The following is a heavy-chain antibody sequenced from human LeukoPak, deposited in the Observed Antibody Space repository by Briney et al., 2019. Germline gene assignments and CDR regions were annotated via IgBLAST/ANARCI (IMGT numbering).Heavy chain of an antibody. V-gene: IGHV4-4*07. CDR2: IHSSGST. CDR3: ARDRGITMYFDY. J-gene: IGHJ4*02. Sequence: SETLPLTCSVSGGSISTYYWSWIRQPAGEGLEWIGRIHSSGSTNYNPSLKSRVTMSVDTSKNQFSLKLSSVTAADTAVYYCARDRGITMYFDYWGQGALVTVSS. CDR1: GGSISTYY. D-gene: IGHD3-10*01.